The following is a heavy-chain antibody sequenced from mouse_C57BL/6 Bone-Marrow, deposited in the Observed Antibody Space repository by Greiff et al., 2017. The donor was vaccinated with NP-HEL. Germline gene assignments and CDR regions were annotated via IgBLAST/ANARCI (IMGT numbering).Heavy chain of an antibody. V-gene: IGHV1-55*01. CDR3: ARYPGTGYYFDY. CDR1: GYTFTSYW. D-gene: IGHD4-1*01. CDR2: IYPGSGST. Sequence: QVQLQQPGAELVKPGASVKMSCKASGYTFTSYWITWVKQRPGQGLEWIGDIYPGSGSTNHNEKFKSKATLTVDTSSSTAYMQLSSLTSEDSAVYYCARYPGTGYYFDYWGQGTTLTVSS. J-gene: IGHJ2*01.